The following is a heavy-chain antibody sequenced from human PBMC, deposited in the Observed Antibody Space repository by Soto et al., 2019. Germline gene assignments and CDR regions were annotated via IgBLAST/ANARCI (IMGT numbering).Heavy chain of an antibody. D-gene: IGHD2-21*01. V-gene: IGHV1-8*01. CDR2: MNPNSGTT. J-gene: IGHJ5*01. CDR3: ARGDGYNGNWLDS. CDR1: GYTFASYD. Sequence: QVQLVQSGAEVKTPGASVKVSCKASGYTFASYDIKWVRQAPGPGLEWMGWMNPNSGTTGYAQKLQGRLTMTSDTALGIGNIELSSVANEDSAVYYCARGDGYNGNWLDSWGQGTLVTVS.